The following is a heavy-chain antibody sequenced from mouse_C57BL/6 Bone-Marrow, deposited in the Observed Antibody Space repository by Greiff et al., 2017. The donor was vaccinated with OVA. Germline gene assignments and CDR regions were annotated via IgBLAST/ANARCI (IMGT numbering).Heavy chain of an antibody. V-gene: IGHV1-81*01. Sequence: VQLQESGAELARPGASVKLSCKASGYTFTSYGISWVKQRTGQGLEWIGEIYPRSGNTYYNEKFKGKATLTADKSSSTAYMELRSLTSEDSAVYFCARWDYSNFLFDYWGQGTTLTVSS. CDR3: ARWDYSNFLFDY. J-gene: IGHJ2*01. CDR1: GYTFTSYG. CDR2: IYPRSGNT. D-gene: IGHD2-5*01.